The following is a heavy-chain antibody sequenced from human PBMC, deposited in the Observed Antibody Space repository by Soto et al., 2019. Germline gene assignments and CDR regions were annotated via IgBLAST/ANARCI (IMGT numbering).Heavy chain of an antibody. J-gene: IGHJ4*02. Sequence: GGSLRLSCAGSGLTLSNYWMSWVRQAPGKGLEWVANINQDGSEKYYVDSVKGRFTISRDNAKNSLYLQMNILRAEYTAFYYCARNFIGGQGALVTVSS. CDR2: INQDGSEK. V-gene: IGHV3-7*01. CDR3: ARNFI. CDR1: GLTLSNYW. D-gene: IGHD3-16*02.